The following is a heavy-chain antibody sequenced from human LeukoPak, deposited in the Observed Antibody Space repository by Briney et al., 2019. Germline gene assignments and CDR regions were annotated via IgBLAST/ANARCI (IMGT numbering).Heavy chain of an antibody. CDR1: GFTFSSYA. CDR3: AKPPNDFWSGYYLN. Sequence: GGSLRLSCAASGFTFSSYAMSWVRQAPGKGLEWVSAISGSGGSTYYADSVKGRFTISRDNSKNTLYLQMNSLRAEDTAVYYCAKPPNDFWSGYYLNWGQGTLVTVSS. CDR2: ISGSGGST. V-gene: IGHV3-23*01. J-gene: IGHJ4*02. D-gene: IGHD3-3*01.